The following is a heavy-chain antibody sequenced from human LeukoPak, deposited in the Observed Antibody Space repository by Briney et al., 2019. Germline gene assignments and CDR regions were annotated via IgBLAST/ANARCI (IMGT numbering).Heavy chain of an antibody. CDR1: GFTFSNAW. CDR3: TLASIAALFDY. CDR2: IKSKTDGGTT. D-gene: IGHD6-6*01. Sequence: GGSLRLSCAASGFTFSNAWMSWVRQAPGKGLEWVGRIKSKTDGGTTDYAAPVKGRFTISRDDSKNTLYLQMNSLKTEDTAVYYCTLASIAALFDYWGQGTLVTVSS. V-gene: IGHV3-15*01. J-gene: IGHJ4*02.